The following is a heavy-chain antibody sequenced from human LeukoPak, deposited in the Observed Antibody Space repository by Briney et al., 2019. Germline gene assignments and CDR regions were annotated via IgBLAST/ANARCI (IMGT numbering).Heavy chain of an antibody. D-gene: IGHD3-22*01. CDR1: GYTFSSYD. CDR3: ARGYYYDSSGYYSDY. J-gene: IGHJ4*02. V-gene: IGHV1-18*01. CDR2: INPNSGST. Sequence: ASVKVSCKASGYTFSSYDIHWVRQATGQGLEWMGWINPNSGSTNYAQKLQGRVTMTTDTSTSTAYMELRSLRSDDTAVYYCARGYYYDSSGYYSDYWGQGTLVTVSS.